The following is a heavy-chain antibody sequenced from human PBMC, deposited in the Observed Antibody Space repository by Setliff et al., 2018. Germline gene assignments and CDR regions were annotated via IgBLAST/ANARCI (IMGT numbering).Heavy chain of an antibody. CDR2: INKDGSST. D-gene: IGHD6-25*01. CDR3: VRDTTSGWMLTN. J-gene: IGHJ4*02. CDR1: GFTFSNYW. V-gene: IGHV3-74*01. Sequence: PGGSLRLSCADSGFTFSNYWMHWVRQAPGKGLVWISRINKDGSSTIYADSVRGRFTISRDNARDSLYLQMNSLRAEDTAVYYCVRDTTSGWMLTNWGQGTLVTVSS.